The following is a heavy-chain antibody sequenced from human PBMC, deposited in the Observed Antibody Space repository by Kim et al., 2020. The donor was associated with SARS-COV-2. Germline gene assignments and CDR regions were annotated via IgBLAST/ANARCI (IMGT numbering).Heavy chain of an antibody. Sequence: ASVKVSCKTSGYTFTSYGFSWVRQAPGQGLEWMGWISASSGNTNFAQKLQGRVTLTTDTSTSTGYIELRSLTSDDTAVYYCARDLNWNSDYWGQGTLVTVSS. CDR1: GYTFTSYG. J-gene: IGHJ4*02. CDR2: ISASSGNT. V-gene: IGHV1-18*04. D-gene: IGHD1-1*01. CDR3: ARDLNWNSDY.